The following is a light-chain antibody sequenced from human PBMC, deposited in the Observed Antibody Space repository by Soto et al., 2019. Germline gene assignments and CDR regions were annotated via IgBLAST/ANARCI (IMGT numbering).Light chain of an antibody. CDR1: QSVTNNY. J-gene: IGKJ1*01. CDR2: GAS. V-gene: IGKV3-20*01. Sequence: EFVLTQSPGTLSLSPGERATLSCRASQSVTNNYLAWYQQRTGQAPRLLIYGASSRVIGIPDRFSGSGSGTNFTLTISRLEAEDFAMYYCQHYGSLWTFGQGTKVEFK. CDR3: QHYGSLWT.